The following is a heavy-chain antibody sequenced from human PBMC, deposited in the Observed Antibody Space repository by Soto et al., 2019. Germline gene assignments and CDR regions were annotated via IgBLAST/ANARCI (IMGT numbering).Heavy chain of an antibody. V-gene: IGHV3-9*01. Sequence: EVQLVESGGGLVQPGRSLRLSCAASGFTFDDYAMHWVRQAPGKGLEWVSGISWNSGSIGYADSVKGRFTISRDNAKNSLYLQMNSLRAEDTALYYCAKGQYVDYVPPLFDPWGQGTLVTVSS. D-gene: IGHD4-17*01. J-gene: IGHJ5*02. CDR3: AKGQYVDYVPPLFDP. CDR2: ISWNSGSI. CDR1: GFTFDDYA.